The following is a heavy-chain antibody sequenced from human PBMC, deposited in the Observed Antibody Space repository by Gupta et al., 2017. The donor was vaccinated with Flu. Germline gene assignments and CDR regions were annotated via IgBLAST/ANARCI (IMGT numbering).Heavy chain of an antibody. Sequence: QVQLVQSGAEVKKPGSSVKVSCKASGGTFSSYAISWVRQAPGQGLEWMGGIIPIFGTANYAQKFQGRVTITADKSTSTAYMELSSLRSEDTAVYYCARNLRITIFGDYYYYGMDVWGQGTTVTVSS. CDR1: GGTFSSYA. D-gene: IGHD3-3*01. CDR2: IIPIFGTA. J-gene: IGHJ6*02. CDR3: ARNLRITIFGDYYYYGMDV. V-gene: IGHV1-69*06.